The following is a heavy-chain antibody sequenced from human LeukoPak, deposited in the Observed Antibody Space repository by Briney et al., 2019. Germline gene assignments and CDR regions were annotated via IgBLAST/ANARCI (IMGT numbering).Heavy chain of an antibody. CDR1: GGSINYAY. Sequence: PSETLSLTCTVSGGSINYAYWSWIRLPPGKKLEWIGFVSHTRSTNYNPSLTSRVTISVDTSKNQFSLKLTSVAAADTAIYFCARGKGYNTPFDYWGQGILVTVSS. CDR2: VSHTRST. V-gene: IGHV4-59*01. CDR3: ARGKGYNTPFDY. D-gene: IGHD5-24*01. J-gene: IGHJ4*02.